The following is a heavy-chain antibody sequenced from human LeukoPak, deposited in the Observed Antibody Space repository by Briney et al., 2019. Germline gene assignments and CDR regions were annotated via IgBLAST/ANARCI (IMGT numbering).Heavy chain of an antibody. J-gene: IGHJ4*02. CDR3: ARTGHYFWSGSLDY. D-gene: IGHD3-3*01. V-gene: IGHV3-30*04. Sequence: GSLRLSCAASGFTFSSYAMHWVRQAPGKGLEWVAVISYDVSNKYYADSVKGRFTISRDNSKNTLYLQMNSLRAEDTAVYYCARTGHYFWSGSLDYWGQGTLVTVSS. CDR1: GFTFSSYA. CDR2: ISYDVSNK.